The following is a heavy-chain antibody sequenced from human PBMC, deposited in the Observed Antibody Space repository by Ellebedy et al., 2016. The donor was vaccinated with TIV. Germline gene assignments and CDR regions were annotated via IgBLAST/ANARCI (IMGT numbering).Heavy chain of an antibody. J-gene: IGHJ4*02. CDR3: GRGQTTFEY. D-gene: IGHD4-11*01. CDR2: ISSSSSYI. Sequence: GESLKISCAASGFTFSSYSMNWVRQAPGRGLEWVSTISSSSSYIYYADSVKGRLTISRDNVKNSLYLQMNSLSAEDTAVYYCGRGQTTFEYWGQGTLVTVSS. V-gene: IGHV3-21*01. CDR1: GFTFSSYS.